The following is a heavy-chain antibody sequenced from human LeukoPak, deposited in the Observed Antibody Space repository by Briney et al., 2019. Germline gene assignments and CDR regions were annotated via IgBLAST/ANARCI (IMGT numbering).Heavy chain of an antibody. D-gene: IGHD4-17*01. CDR1: GFTFSTYS. CDR2: ISSGSSTI. V-gene: IGHV3-48*01. J-gene: IGHJ4*02. CDR3: ARDRLHYGEYEKTFDY. Sequence: GGSLRLSCAASGFTFSTYSMNWVRQAPGKGLEWVSYISSGSSTIYYADSVKGRFTISRDNAKKSLYLQMNSLRAEDSAVYYCARDRLHYGEYEKTFDYWGQGTLVTVSS.